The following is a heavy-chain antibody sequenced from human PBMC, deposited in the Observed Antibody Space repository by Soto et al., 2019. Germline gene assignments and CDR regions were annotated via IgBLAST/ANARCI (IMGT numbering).Heavy chain of an antibody. D-gene: IGHD1-26*01. J-gene: IGHJ5*02. CDR3: AKVVAKWELGWFDP. CDR1: GFTFSSYG. V-gene: IGHV3-30*18. Sequence: GGSLRLSCAASGFTFSSYGMHWLRQAPGKGREWVAVISYDGSNKYYADSVKGRFTISRDNSKNTLYLQMNSLRAEDTAVYYCAKVVAKWELGWFDPWGQGTLVTV. CDR2: ISYDGSNK.